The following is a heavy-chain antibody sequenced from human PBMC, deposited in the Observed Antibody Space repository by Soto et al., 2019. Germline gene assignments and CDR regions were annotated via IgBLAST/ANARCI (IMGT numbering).Heavy chain of an antibody. CDR2: IYHSGST. J-gene: IGHJ4*02. V-gene: IGHV4-4*02. CDR3: ARGVAHYSSSWYWLDY. Sequence: QVQLQESGPGLVKPSGTLSLTCAVSSGSISSSNWWSWVRQPPGKGLAWIGEIYHSGSTNYNPSLKSGVTISVDKSKTQYTLKRSSGTAADTAGYYCARGVAHYSSSWYWLDYWGQGTLVTVSS. D-gene: IGHD6-13*01. CDR1: SGSISSSNW.